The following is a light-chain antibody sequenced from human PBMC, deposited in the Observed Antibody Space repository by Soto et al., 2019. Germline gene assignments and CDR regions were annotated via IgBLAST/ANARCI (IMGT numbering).Light chain of an antibody. Sequence: DIQMTQSPSTLSASVGDRVTITCRASQSISSWLAWYQQKPGKAPKLLIYDASSLESGVPSRFSGSGSGTEFTLALRSLQNDDCAPYSCQQYNSIRRTFGQGTKVEIK. CDR2: DAS. V-gene: IGKV1-5*01. J-gene: IGKJ1*01. CDR3: QQYNSIRRT. CDR1: QSISSW.